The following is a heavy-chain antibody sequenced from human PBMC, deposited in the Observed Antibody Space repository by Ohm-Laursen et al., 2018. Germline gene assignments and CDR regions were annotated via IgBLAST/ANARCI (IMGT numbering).Heavy chain of an antibody. J-gene: IGHJ3*02. D-gene: IGHD2-15*01. V-gene: IGHV3-21*05. Sequence: SLRLSCTASGFTFSTYSMNWVRQAPGKGLEWVSYISSSGSYIYYADSVKGRFTISRDNAKNSLYLQMNSLRAEDTAVYYCASPLYCSGGSCYLDAFDIWGQGTMVTVSS. CDR2: ISSSGSYI. CDR3: ASPLYCSGGSCYLDAFDI. CDR1: GFTFSTYS.